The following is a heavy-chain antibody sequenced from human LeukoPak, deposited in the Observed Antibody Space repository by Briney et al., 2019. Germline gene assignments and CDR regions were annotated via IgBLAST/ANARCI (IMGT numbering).Heavy chain of an antibody. CDR3: ARAVTWIDP. Sequence: GGSLRLSCAAPGFTFSSYAMHWVRQAPGKGLEWVAVIPYDGSNKYYADSVKGRFTISRDNSKNTLDLQMNGLRAEDTAVYYCARAVTWIDPWGQGTLVTVSS. CDR2: IPYDGSNK. CDR1: GFTFSSYA. V-gene: IGHV3-30*04. J-gene: IGHJ5*02.